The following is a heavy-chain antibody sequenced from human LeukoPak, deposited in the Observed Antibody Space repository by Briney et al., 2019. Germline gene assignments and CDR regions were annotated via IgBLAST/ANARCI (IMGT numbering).Heavy chain of an antibody. CDR2: VSSAGSA. CDR1: GGSVNSGDSY. V-gene: IGHV4-30-4*01. CDR3: ARLSLRRNYFDY. J-gene: IGHJ4*02. Sequence: PSETLSLTCEVSGGSVNSGDSYWSWVRQPPGKGLEWVGYVSSAGSANYNPSLRGRGGISVDTSKNQFSLRLTSVTAADTAVYFCARLSLRRNYFDYWAREPWSSSPQ. D-gene: IGHD2-15*01.